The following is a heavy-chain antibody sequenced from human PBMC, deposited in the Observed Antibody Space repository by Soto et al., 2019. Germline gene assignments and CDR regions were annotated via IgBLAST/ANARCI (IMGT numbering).Heavy chain of an antibody. J-gene: IGHJ4*02. CDR1: GGSFSGYY. Sequence: QVQLQQWGAGLLKPSETLSLTCAVYGGSFSGYYWSWIRQPPGKGLEWIGEINHSGSTNYNPSLKSRVTISVDTSKNQFSLKLSSVTAADTAVYYCARISGYYHFDYWGQGTLVTVSS. D-gene: IGHD3-3*01. CDR2: INHSGST. CDR3: ARISGYYHFDY. V-gene: IGHV4-34*01.